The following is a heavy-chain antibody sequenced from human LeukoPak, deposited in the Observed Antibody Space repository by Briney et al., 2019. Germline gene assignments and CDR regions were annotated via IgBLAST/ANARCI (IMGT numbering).Heavy chain of an antibody. Sequence: ASVKVSCKASGYTFSVYGITWVRQAPGQGLEWMGWISAYNGYTNYAQKLQGRVTITTDTSTSTAYMELRSLRSDDTAVYYCARAGWYELPRYAFDIWGQGTMVTVSS. CDR2: ISAYNGYT. V-gene: IGHV1-18*01. D-gene: IGHD6-19*01. J-gene: IGHJ3*02. CDR1: GYTFSVYG. CDR3: ARAGWYELPRYAFDI.